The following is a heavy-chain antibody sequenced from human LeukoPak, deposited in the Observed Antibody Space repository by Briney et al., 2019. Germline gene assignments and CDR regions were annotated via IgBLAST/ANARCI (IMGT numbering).Heavy chain of an antibody. D-gene: IGHD4/OR15-4a*01. CDR2: INHGGST. V-gene: IGHV4-34*01. Sequence: SETLSLTSAVNCGSLSGYYWSSIRPPPAHRPAPTGEINHGGSTNYNPSLKSRVTMSVDTSKNHFSLKLSSVTAADTAVYFCAREGRMSMGIEYWGQGTLVTVSS. CDR3: AREGRMSMGIEY. CDR1: CGSLSGYY. J-gene: IGHJ4*02.